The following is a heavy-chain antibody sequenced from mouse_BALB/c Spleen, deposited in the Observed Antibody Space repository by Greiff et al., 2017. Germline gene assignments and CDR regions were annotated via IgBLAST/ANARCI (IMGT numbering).Heavy chain of an antibody. D-gene: IGHD2-3*01. V-gene: IGHV1S135*01. CDR2: IDPYNGGT. J-gene: IGHJ2*01. Sequence: VQLKESGPELVKPGASVKVSCKASGYSFTDYNMYWVKQSHGKSLEWIGYIDPYNGGTNYNQKFKDKATLTVDKSSSTAYMQLSSPTSEDSAVYYCTRNGYYGFDYWGQGTTLTVSS. CDR3: TRNGYYGFDY. CDR1: GYSFTDYN.